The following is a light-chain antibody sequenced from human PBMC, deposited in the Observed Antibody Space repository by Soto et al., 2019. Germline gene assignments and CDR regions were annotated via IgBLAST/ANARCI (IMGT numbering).Light chain of an antibody. CDR1: QSLYSW. V-gene: IGKV1-5*03. J-gene: IGKJ2*01. Sequence: DIQMTQSPSTLSASVGDRVSITCRASQSLYSWLAWYQQKPGKAPKLLIYKTSTLESGVPSRFSGSGSGTEFTLTISNLQPDDFATYYCQQYNTYSFGQGTKLEIK. CDR3: QQYNTYS. CDR2: KTS.